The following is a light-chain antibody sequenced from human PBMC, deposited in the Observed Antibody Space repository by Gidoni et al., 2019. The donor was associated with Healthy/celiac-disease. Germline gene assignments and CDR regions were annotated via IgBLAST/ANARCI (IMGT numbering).Light chain of an antibody. V-gene: IGKV1-13*02. CDR1: QGISSA. CDR3: QQFNSYPIT. CDR2: DAS. J-gene: IGKJ5*01. Sequence: AIQLTQSPSSLSASVGDRVTITCRASQGISSALDWYQQKPGKAPKSLIYDASSLESGVPPRFSGSGSGTDFTLTISSLQPEDFATYYCQQFNSYPITFGQGTRLEIK.